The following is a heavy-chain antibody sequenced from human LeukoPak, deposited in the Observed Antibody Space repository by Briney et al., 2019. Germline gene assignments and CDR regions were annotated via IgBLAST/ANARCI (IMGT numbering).Heavy chain of an antibody. Sequence: SETLSLTCAVYGGSFSGYYWSWIRQPPGKGLEWIGEINHSGSTNYNPSLKSRVTISVDTSKNQFSLKLSSVTAADTAVYYCARRGGIAAAGSDPYYFDYWGQGTLVTVSS. CDR3: ARRGGIAAAGSDPYYFDY. CDR1: GGSFSGYY. D-gene: IGHD6-13*01. J-gene: IGHJ4*02. CDR2: INHSGST. V-gene: IGHV4-34*01.